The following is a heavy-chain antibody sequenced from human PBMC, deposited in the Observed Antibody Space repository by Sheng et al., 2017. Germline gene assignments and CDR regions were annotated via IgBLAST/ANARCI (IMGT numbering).Heavy chain of an antibody. CDR2: ISSSGSTI. V-gene: IGHV3-48*03. J-gene: IGHJ6*02. Sequence: EVQLVESGGGLVQPWRVPVRLSCAASGFTFSSYEMNWVRQAPGKGLEWVSYISSSGSTIYYADSVKGRFTISRDNAKNSLYLQMNSLRAEDTAVYYCAREEAGVVVPAAIFGYYYGMDVWGQG. CDR1: GFTFSSYE. D-gene: IGHD2-2*02. CDR3: AREEAGVVVPAAIFGYYYGMDV.